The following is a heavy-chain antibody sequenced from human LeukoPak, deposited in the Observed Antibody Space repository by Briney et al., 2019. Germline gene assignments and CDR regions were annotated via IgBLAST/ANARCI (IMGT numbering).Heavy chain of an antibody. Sequence: GGSLRLSFAASGFTFISYSMHWVRQAPGKGLEWVAFIRYDGSNKYYADSVKGRFTISRDNSKNTLYLQMNSLRAEDTAVYYCAKHGLPLVVISAPLDYWGQGTLVTVSS. J-gene: IGHJ4*02. CDR2: IRYDGSNK. CDR1: GFTFISYS. D-gene: IGHD2-15*01. V-gene: IGHV3-30*02. CDR3: AKHGLPLVVISAPLDY.